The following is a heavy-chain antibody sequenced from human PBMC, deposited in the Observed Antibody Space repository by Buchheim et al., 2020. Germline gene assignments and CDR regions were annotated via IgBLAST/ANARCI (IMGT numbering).Heavy chain of an antibody. D-gene: IGHD3-22*01. CDR2: IYHSGST. J-gene: IGHJ4*02. CDR3: ARGMRNYDSRGAPEWFDY. CDR1: GGSISSGDYF. Sequence: QVQLQESGPGLVKPSQTLSLICNVSGGSISSGDYFWNWIRQPPGKGLEWIGYIYHSGSTYYNPSLTSRIALSVATSKNQFSLKVTSVTAADTAVYYCARGMRNYDSRGAPEWFDYWGQGT. V-gene: IGHV4-30-4*01.